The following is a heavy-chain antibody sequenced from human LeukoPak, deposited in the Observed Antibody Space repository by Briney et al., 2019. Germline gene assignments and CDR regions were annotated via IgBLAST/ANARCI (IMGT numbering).Heavy chain of an antibody. CDR2: IYSGGST. CDR1: GFTVSSNY. V-gene: IGHV3-66*02. J-gene: IGHJ6*03. D-gene: IGHD5-12*01. Sequence: GSLRLSCAASGFTVSSNYMSWVRQAPGKGLEWVSVIYSGGSTYYADSVKGRFTISRDNSKNTLYLQMNSLRAEDTAVYYCARDLATIAHYYYYMDVWGKGTTVTVSS. CDR3: ARDLATIAHYYYYMDV.